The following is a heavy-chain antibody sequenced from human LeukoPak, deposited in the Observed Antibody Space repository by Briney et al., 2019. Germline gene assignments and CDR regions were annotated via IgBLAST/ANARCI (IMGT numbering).Heavy chain of an antibody. CDR3: AKILYSGYESTDYYYYGMDV. D-gene: IGHD5-12*01. V-gene: IGHV3-30*18. CDR1: GCTFSSYG. CDR2: ISYDGSNK. J-gene: IGHJ6*02. Sequence: GGSLRLSCAASGCTFSSYGMHWVRQAPGKGLEWVAVISYDGSNKYYADSVKGRFTISRDNSKNTLYLQMNSLRAEDTAVYYCAKILYSGYESTDYYYYGMDVWGQGTTVTVSS.